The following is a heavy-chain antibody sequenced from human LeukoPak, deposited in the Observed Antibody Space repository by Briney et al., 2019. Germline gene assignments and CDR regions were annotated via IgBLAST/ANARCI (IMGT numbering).Heavy chain of an antibody. J-gene: IGHJ5*02. D-gene: IGHD3-10*01. Sequence: ASVKVSCKASGYSFTTYAMHWVRQAPGQRLEWMGWINVGNGNTKYSQKFQGRVTITRDTSASTAYMVLTNLRSEDTAVYYCARDTLYGSGSYPNWFDPWGQGTLVTVSS. V-gene: IGHV1-3*01. CDR3: ARDTLYGSGSYPNWFDP. CDR1: GYSFTTYA. CDR2: INVGNGNT.